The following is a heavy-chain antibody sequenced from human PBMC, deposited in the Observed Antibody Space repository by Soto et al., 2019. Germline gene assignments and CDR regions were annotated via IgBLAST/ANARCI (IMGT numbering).Heavy chain of an antibody. D-gene: IGHD2-15*01. J-gene: IGHJ4*02. CDR3: SRHQGGMVAQDS. CDR2: IDPLDSHT. V-gene: IGHV5-10-1*01. CDR1: GYIRKNHG. Sequence: PGQPQKISRKASGYIRKNHGVSRVRKKTRKGLEWMGRIDPLDSHTKYSPSFEGRVNMSADRSIAPAYLHWTTLETSAPAIYCCSRHQGGMVAQDSWGQVPLVTVSS.